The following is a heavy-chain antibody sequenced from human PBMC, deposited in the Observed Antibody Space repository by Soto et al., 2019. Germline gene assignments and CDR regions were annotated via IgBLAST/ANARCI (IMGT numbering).Heavy chain of an antibody. Sequence: LSLTCAVSGGSISSSNWWSWVRQPPGKGLEWIGEIYHSGSTNYNPSLKSRVTISVDKSKNQFSLKLSSVTAADTAVYYCARFIVVVVAATYYNWFDPWGQGTLVTVSS. CDR3: ARFIVVVVAATYYNWFDP. D-gene: IGHD2-15*01. CDR2: IYHSGST. J-gene: IGHJ5*02. CDR1: GGSISSSNW. V-gene: IGHV4-4*02.